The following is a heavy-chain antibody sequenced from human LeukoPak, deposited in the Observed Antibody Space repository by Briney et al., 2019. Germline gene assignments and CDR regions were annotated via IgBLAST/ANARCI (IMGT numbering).Heavy chain of an antibody. J-gene: IGHJ6*02. CDR3: ARSRYSSGWYPLLHYYYHYGMDV. CDR1: GDSVSSNSAA. Sequence: SQTLSLTCAISGDSVSSNSAAWNWIRQSPSRGLEWLGRTYYRSKWYNDYAVSVKSRITINPDTSKNQFSLQLNSVTPEDTAVYYCARSRYSSGWYPLLHYYYHYGMDVWGQGTTVTVSS. CDR2: TYYRSKWYN. V-gene: IGHV6-1*01. D-gene: IGHD6-19*01.